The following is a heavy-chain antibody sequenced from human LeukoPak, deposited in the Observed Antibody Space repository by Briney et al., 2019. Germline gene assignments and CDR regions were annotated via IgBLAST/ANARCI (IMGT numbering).Heavy chain of an antibody. J-gene: IGHJ5*02. CDR2: INHSGST. CDR3: ARAPPLAYCGGDCYFGA. D-gene: IGHD2-21*02. Sequence: SETLSLICAVYGGSFSGYYWSWIRQPPGKGLEWIGEINHSGSTNYNPSLKSRVTISVDTSKNQFSLKLSSVTAADTAVYYCARAPPLAYCGGDCYFGAWGQGTLVTVSS. CDR1: GGSFSGYY. V-gene: IGHV4-34*01.